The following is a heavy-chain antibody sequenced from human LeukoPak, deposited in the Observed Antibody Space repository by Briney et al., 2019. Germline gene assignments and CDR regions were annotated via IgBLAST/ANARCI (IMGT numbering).Heavy chain of an antibody. J-gene: IGHJ6*02. Sequence: PGGSLRLSCAASAFTFSSYSMSWVRQAPGKGLEWVSVFSGSGGNTYYAESVKGRFTISRDNSKNTLYVQMKSLRVDDTAVYYCAKDRGAGTDYYHSVDYGMDVCGQGTTVTVSS. CDR3: AKDRGAGTDYYHSVDYGMDV. CDR2: FSGSGGNT. CDR1: AFTFSSYS. V-gene: IGHV3-23*01. D-gene: IGHD3-22*01.